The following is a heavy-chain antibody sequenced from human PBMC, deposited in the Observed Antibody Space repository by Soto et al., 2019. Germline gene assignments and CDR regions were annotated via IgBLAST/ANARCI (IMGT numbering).Heavy chain of an antibody. Sequence: GESLKISCKGSGYSFTSYWIGWVRQMPGKGLEWMGIIYPGDSDTRYSPSFRGQVTISVDTSINTAYLQWSSLRASDTAMYYCERGYNSGWSIHPYYIDSWGPGTLVTVSS. V-gene: IGHV5-51*01. D-gene: IGHD6-19*01. J-gene: IGHJ4*01. CDR3: ERGYNSGWSIHPYYIDS. CDR2: IYPGDSDT. CDR1: GYSFTSYW.